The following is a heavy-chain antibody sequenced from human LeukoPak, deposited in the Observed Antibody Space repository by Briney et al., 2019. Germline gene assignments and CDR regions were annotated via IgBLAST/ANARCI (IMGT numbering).Heavy chain of an antibody. Sequence: ASVNVSCKASGYTFTVYYMHLMRQAHAQGLEWMRWINPNSHGTNYAKKFQGRVTMTRDTSISTAYMELSRLRSDDTAVYYCARGDAPPPGSIKLCDYWGQGTLVTVSS. J-gene: IGHJ4*02. CDR1: GYTFTVYY. CDR2: INPNSHGT. D-gene: IGHD1-14*01. V-gene: IGHV1-2*02. CDR3: ARGDAPPPGSIKLCDY.